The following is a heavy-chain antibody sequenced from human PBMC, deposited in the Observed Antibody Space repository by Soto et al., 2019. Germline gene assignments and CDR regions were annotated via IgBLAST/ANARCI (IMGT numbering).Heavy chain of an antibody. D-gene: IGHD2-15*01. V-gene: IGHV4-34*01. CDR1: GGSFSGYY. J-gene: IGHJ6*02. Sequence: QVQLQQWGAGLLKPSETLSLTCAVYGGSFSGYYWSWIRQPPGKGLEWIGEINHSGSTNYNPSLKSRVTISVDTSKNQFSLKLSSVTAADTAVYYCARLGYCSGGSCRGGYYYYGTDVWGQGTTVTVSS. CDR2: INHSGST. CDR3: ARLGYCSGGSCRGGYYYYGTDV.